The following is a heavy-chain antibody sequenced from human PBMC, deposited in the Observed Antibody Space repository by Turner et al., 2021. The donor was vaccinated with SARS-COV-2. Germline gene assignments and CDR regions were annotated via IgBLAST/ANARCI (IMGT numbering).Heavy chain of an antibody. J-gene: IGHJ5*02. V-gene: IGHV3-21*01. CDR3: ARGTYYYDSSVYSGTNWFDP. D-gene: IGHD3-22*01. Sequence: EVQLVVSGGGLVKPGGSLRLSCAASGFPFRHYTMNWVRQAPGKGLEWDSSISSSSSYIYYADSVKGRISISRDNAKNSLYLQMNSLRAEDTAVYYCARGTYYYDSSVYSGTNWFDPWGQGTLVTVSS. CDR1: GFPFRHYT. CDR2: ISSSSSYI.